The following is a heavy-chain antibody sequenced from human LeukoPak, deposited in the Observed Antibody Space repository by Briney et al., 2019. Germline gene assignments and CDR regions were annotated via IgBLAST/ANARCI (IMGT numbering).Heavy chain of an antibody. V-gene: IGHV4-59*01. D-gene: IGHD2-2*01. Sequence: SETLSLTCTVSGGSISSYYWSWIRQPPGKGLEWIGYIYYSGSTNYNPSLKSRVTISVDTSNNQFSLNLSSVTAADTAVYYCARGMGRRISTTCYDYWGQGTPVTVSS. CDR1: GGSISSYY. CDR3: ARGMGRRISTTCYDY. J-gene: IGHJ4*02. CDR2: IYYSGST.